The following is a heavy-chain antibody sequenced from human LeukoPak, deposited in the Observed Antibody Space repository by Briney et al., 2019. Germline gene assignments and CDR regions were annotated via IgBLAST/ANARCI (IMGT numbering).Heavy chain of an antibody. CDR2: INAGYGNT. D-gene: IGHD2-15*01. CDR3: ARERCVGYYYGMEG. J-gene: IGHJ6*04. V-gene: IGHV1-3*01. CDR1: GYAFTRYA. Sequence: ASVTVSFKASGYAFTRYAMHWVRQAPGQRLEWMGWINAGYGNTKYSQKFQVRVTITRDTSASTAYMELSSPRSEDTAVYYCARERCVGYYYGMEGWGKGATVTVSS.